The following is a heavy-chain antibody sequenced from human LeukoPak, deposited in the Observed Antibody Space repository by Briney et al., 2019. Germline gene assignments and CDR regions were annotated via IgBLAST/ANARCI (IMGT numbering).Heavy chain of an antibody. CDR1: GGTFSSYA. V-gene: IGHV1-69*13. CDR2: IIPIFGTA. J-gene: IGHJ5*02. Sequence: VASVKVSCKASGGTFSSYAISWVRQAPGQGLEWMGGIIPIFGTANYAQKFQGRVTITADESTSTAYMELSSLRSEDTAVYYCARSNLLHNWFDPWGQGTLVTVSS. CDR3: ARSNLLHNWFDP.